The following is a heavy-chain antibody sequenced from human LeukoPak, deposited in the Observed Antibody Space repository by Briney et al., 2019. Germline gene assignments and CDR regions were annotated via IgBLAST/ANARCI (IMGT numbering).Heavy chain of an antibody. D-gene: IGHD6-19*01. J-gene: IGHJ4*02. CDR2: IHYSGST. CDR3: ARHGQWLVRLDY. Sequence: SETLSLTCTVSGASIGTSNNYWGWIRQPPGKGLEWIGGIHYSGSTYYDPSLKSRVTISMDTSRNQFSPRLNSVTAADTAVYYCARHGQWLVRLDYWGQGTLVTVSS. V-gene: IGHV4-39*01. CDR1: GASIGTSNNY.